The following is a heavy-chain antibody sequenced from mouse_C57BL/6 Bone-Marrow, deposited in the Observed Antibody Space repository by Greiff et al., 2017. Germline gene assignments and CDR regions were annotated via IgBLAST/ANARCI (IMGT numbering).Heavy chain of an antibody. Sequence: VKLQQSGPELVKPGASVKISCKASGYAFSSSWMNWVKQRPGKGLEWIGRIYPGDGDTNYNGKFKGKATLTADKSSSTAYMQLSSLTSEDSAVYFCARRKITTVMDYWGQGTSVTVSS. V-gene: IGHV1-82*01. CDR1: GYAFSSSW. D-gene: IGHD1-1*01. CDR2: IYPGDGDT. CDR3: ARRKITTVMDY. J-gene: IGHJ4*01.